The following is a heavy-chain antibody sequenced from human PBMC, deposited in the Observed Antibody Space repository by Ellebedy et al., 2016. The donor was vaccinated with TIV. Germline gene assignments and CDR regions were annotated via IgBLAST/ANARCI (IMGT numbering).Heavy chain of an antibody. CDR1: GYTFTSYG. J-gene: IGHJ6*02. CDR2: ISAYNGNT. CDR3: AREDATMVRGVITLGYYYYGMDV. V-gene: IGHV1-18*04. Sequence: AASVKVSCKASGYTFTSYGISWVRQAPGQGLEWMGWISAYNGNTNYAQKLQGRVTITADESTSTAYMELSSLRSEDTAVYYCAREDATMVRGVITLGYYYYGMDVWGQGTTVTVSS. D-gene: IGHD3-10*01.